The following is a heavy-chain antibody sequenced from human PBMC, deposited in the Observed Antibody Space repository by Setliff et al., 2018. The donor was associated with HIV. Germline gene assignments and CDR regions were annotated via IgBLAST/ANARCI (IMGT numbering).Heavy chain of an antibody. CDR3: ARDLGYDILTAYNWFDP. V-gene: IGHV4-34*01. CDR1: GVSFSDYY. Sequence: KTSETLSLTCAVYGVSFSDYYWTWIRQPPGRGLEWIGEIHHTGSTNYNPSLKSRGTISVDTSKKHFSLKLSSVTAADTAVYYCARDLGYDILTAYNWFDPWGQGTLVTVSS. CDR2: IHHTGST. J-gene: IGHJ5*02. D-gene: IGHD3-9*01.